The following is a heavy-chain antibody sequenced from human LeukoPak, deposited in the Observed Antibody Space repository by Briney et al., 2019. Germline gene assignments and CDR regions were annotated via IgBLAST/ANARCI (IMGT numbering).Heavy chain of an antibody. CDR3: ASANYYGSGSYYNPYYYYGMDV. Sequence: SQTLSLTCTVSGGSISSGGYSWSWIRQHPGKGLEWIGYIYYSGSTYYNPSLKSRVTISVDTSKNQFSLKLSSVTAADTAVYYCASANYYGSGSYYNPYYYYGMDVWGQGTTVTISS. CDR2: IYYSGST. V-gene: IGHV4-31*03. CDR1: GGSISSGGYS. D-gene: IGHD3-10*01. J-gene: IGHJ6*02.